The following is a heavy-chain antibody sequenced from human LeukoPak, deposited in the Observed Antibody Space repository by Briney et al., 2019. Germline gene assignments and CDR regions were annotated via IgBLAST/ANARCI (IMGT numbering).Heavy chain of an antibody. D-gene: IGHD1-26*01. CDR3: ARGAPWWELPDFDY. Sequence: GASVKVSCKASGYTFASYYMHWVRQAPGQGLEWMGWINPNSGGTNYAQKFQGRVTMTRDTSISTAYMELSRLRSDDTAVYYCARGAPWWELPDFDYWGQGTLVTVSS. J-gene: IGHJ4*02. CDR1: GYTFASYY. V-gene: IGHV1-2*02. CDR2: INPNSGGT.